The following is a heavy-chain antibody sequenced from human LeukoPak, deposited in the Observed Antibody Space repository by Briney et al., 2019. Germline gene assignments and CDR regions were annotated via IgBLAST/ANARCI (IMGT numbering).Heavy chain of an antibody. J-gene: IGHJ6*04. Sequence: SVKVSRKASGGTFSSYAISWVRQAPGQGLEWMGGIIPIFGTANYAQKFQGRVTITADESTSTAYMELSSLRSEDTAVYYCASAAYYDILTGYYPLGDYYYYYGMDVWGKGTTVTVSS. CDR1: GGTFSSYA. CDR2: IIPIFGTA. V-gene: IGHV1-69*13. CDR3: ASAAYYDILTGYYPLGDYYYYYGMDV. D-gene: IGHD3-9*01.